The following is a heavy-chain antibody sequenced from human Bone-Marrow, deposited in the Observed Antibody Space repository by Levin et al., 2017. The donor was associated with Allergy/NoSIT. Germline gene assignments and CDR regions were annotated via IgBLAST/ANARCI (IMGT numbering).Heavy chain of an antibody. CDR2: IWFDGSKE. V-gene: IGHV3-33*03. D-gene: IGHD3-3*01. CDR3: ARNYDFWSGFLAGFETGGLDV. CDR1: GFSFSSYA. Sequence: PGGSLRLSCAGSGFSFSSYAMHWVRQAPGKGLEWVAVIWFDGSKEYYADSVKGRFTISRDNSKNTVYLQMNSLRAGDTAVYLCARNYDFWSGFLAGFETGGLDVWGQGTTVTVSS. J-gene: IGHJ6*02.